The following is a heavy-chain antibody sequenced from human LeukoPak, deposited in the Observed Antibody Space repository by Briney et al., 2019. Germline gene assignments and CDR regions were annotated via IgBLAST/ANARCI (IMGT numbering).Heavy chain of an antibody. V-gene: IGHV1-46*01. J-gene: IGHJ4*02. Sequence: ASVTVSFKASGYTFTTFYMHWVRQAPGQGLEWMGMINPSGGSSSYAQKFQGRVTMTRDMSTNTVYMDLSSLRSEDTAVYFCARGLGYGDLSYIYWGQGTLVTVSS. CDR1: GYTFTTFY. CDR2: INPSGGSS. D-gene: IGHD4-17*01. CDR3: ARGLGYGDLSYIY.